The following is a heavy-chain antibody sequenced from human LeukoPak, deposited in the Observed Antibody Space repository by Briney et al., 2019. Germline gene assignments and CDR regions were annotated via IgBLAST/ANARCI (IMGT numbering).Heavy chain of an antibody. D-gene: IGHD6-13*01. CDR1: GFTFNNYG. CDR2: ISYDGSNK. CDR3: AKNVAAASYYFDY. Sequence: GRSLRLSCEASGFTFNNYGMHWVRQAPGKGLEWVAIISYDGSNKYYADSVKGRFTISRDNSKNTLYLQMNSLRAEDTAVYYCAKNVAAASYYFDYWGQGTLVTVSS. J-gene: IGHJ4*02. V-gene: IGHV3-30*18.